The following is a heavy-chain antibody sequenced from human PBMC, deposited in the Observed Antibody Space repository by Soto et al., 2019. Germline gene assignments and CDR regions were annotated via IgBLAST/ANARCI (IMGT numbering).Heavy chain of an antibody. Sequence: PGGSLRLSCAASGFTFSSYSMNWVRQAPGKGLEWVSSISSSSSYIYYADSVKGRFTISRDNAKNSLYLQMNSLRAEDTAVYYCARDFDIVVVPAAGPFDYWGQGTLVTVSS. CDR1: GFTFSSYS. CDR2: ISSSSSYI. CDR3: ARDFDIVVVPAAGPFDY. V-gene: IGHV3-21*01. D-gene: IGHD2-2*01. J-gene: IGHJ4*02.